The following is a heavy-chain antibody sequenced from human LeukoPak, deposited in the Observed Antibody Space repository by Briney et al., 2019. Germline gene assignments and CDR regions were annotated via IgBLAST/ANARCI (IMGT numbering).Heavy chain of an antibody. CDR2: IYHSGST. J-gene: IGHJ5*02. D-gene: IGHD6-6*01. V-gene: IGHV4-38-2*02. CDR1: GYSISSGYY. CDR3: ARDGTLYSSSRVGWFDP. Sequence: SETLSLTCTVSGYSISSGYYWGWIRQPPGKGLEWIGSIYHSGSTYYNPSLKSRVTISVDTSKNQFSLKLSSVTAADTAVYYCARDGTLYSSSRVGWFDPWGQGTLVTVSS.